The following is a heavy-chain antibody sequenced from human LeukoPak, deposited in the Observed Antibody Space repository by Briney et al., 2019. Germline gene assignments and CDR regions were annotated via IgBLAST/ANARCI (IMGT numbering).Heavy chain of an antibody. V-gene: IGHV3-74*01. CDR3: ARGNFYSGSGSSPLDY. D-gene: IGHD3-10*01. J-gene: IGHJ4*02. CDR1: GFTFNRYW. Sequence: GGSLRLSCAASGFTFNRYWMHWVRQVPGKGLVWVSRIDRDGSRTNYVDSAKGRFTIPRDNAKNTLFLQMNSLRAEDTAVYYCARGNFYSGSGSSPLDYWGQGTLVTVSS. CDR2: IDRDGSRT.